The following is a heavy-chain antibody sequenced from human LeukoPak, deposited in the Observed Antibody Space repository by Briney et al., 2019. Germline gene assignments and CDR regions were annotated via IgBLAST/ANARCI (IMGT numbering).Heavy chain of an antibody. Sequence: PGGSLRLSCAASGFTFSSYAMHWVRQAPGKGLEWVAVISYDGSNKYYADSVKGRFTISRDNSKNTLYLRMNSLRAEDTAVYYCARVLRYYDSSGYSNMYFDYWGQGTLVTVSP. CDR2: ISYDGSNK. CDR1: GFTFSSYA. CDR3: ARVLRYYDSSGYSNMYFDY. D-gene: IGHD3-22*01. J-gene: IGHJ4*02. V-gene: IGHV3-30-3*01.